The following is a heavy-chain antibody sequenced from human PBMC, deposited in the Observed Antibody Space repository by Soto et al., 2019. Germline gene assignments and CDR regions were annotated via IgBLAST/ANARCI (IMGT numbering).Heavy chain of an antibody. CDR3: AGGRGDTAMAWYY. D-gene: IGHD5-18*01. CDR2: ISYSGST. V-gene: IGHV4-59*01. CDR1: GGSISSYY. Sequence: QVQLQESGPGLVKPSETLSLTCTVSGGSISSYYWSWIRQSPGKGLEWIGYISYSGSTKYNPSLKGGVTISVDTSKHQFSLKLSSVTAADTAVYYCAGGRGDTAMAWYYWGQGTLVTVSS. J-gene: IGHJ4*02.